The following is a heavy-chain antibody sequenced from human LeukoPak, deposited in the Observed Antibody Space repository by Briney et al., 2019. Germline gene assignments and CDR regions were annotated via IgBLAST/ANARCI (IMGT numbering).Heavy chain of an antibody. CDR1: GYTFTGYY. D-gene: IGHD6-6*01. CDR2: INPNSGGT. J-gene: IGHJ5*02. V-gene: IGHV1-2*02. CDR3: ATQSWSQSSGFDP. Sequence: GASVKVSCKASGYTFTGYYMHWVRQAPGQGLEWMGWINPNSGGTNYAQKLQGRVTMTTDTSTSTAYMELRSLRSDDTAVYYCATQSWSQSSGFDPWGQGTLVTVSS.